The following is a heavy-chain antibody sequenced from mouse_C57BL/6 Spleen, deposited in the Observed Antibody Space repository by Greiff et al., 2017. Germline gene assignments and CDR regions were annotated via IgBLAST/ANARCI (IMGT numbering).Heavy chain of an antibody. CDR1: GFTFTDYY. Sequence: DVMLVESGGGLVQPGGSLSLSCAASGFTFTDYYMSWVRQPPGKALEWLGFIRNKANGYTTEYSASVKGRFTISRDNSQSILYLQMNALRAEDSATYYCARSSGSNAMDYWGQGTSVTVSS. J-gene: IGHJ4*01. CDR3: ARSSGSNAMDY. V-gene: IGHV7-3*01. CDR2: IRNKANGYTT. D-gene: IGHD1-1*01.